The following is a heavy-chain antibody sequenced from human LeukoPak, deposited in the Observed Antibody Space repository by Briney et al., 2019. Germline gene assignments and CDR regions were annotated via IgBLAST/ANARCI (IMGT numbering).Heavy chain of an antibody. J-gene: IGHJ4*02. Sequence: GGSLRLSCAASGFTFTNYAMAWVRQAPGKGLEWVSGISGSGGSTFYADSVKGRFTISRDNSNHTLYLRLNSLRDEDTAVYYCARDRCSGGSCYFDYWGQGTLVTVSS. D-gene: IGHD2-15*01. CDR2: ISGSGGST. V-gene: IGHV3-23*01. CDR3: ARDRCSGGSCYFDY. CDR1: GFTFTNYA.